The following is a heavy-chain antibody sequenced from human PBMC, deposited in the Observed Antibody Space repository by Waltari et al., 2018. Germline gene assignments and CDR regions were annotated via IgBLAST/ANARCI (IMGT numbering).Heavy chain of an antibody. Sequence: QVQLKQWGAGTLKPSDTLSLTCGVYGGSFRGYHWTWVRQSPGKGLAWIGEINNGGVTNYSPSLKSRVTISVDASKNQFSLFVRSVTAADTAVYYCARGGVPDYYGSGSPYRNWFDPWGQGTLVTVSS. V-gene: IGHV4-34*02. D-gene: IGHD3-10*01. J-gene: IGHJ5*02. CDR3: ARGGVPDYYGSGSPYRNWFDP. CDR2: INNGGVT. CDR1: GGSFRGYH.